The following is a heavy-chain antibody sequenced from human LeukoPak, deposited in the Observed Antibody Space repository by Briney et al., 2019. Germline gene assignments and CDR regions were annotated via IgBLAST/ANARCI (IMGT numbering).Heavy chain of an antibody. CDR2: INHSGST. D-gene: IGHD3-3*01. V-gene: IGHV4-34*01. Sequence: SETLSLTCAVYGGSFSGYYWSWIRQPPGKGPEWIGEINHSGSTNYNPSLKSRVTISVDTSKNQFSLKLSSVTAADTAVYYCARGGGGNYDFWSGYSVFDYWGQGTLVTVSS. CDR3: ARGGGGNYDFWSGYSVFDY. J-gene: IGHJ4*02. CDR1: GGSFSGYY.